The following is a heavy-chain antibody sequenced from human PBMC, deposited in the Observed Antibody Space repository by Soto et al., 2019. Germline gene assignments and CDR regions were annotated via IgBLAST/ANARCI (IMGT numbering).Heavy chain of an antibody. J-gene: IGHJ6*02. CDR3: ARGWGLRGVDYYYYYGMDV. CDR1: GGTFSSYA. D-gene: IGHD3-10*01. CDR2: LIPIFGTA. V-gene: IGHV1-69*06. Sequence: QVQLVQSGAEVKKPGSSVKVSCKASGGTFSSYAISWVRQAPGQGLEWMGGLIPIFGTANYAQKFQGRVTITADKSTSTAYMELSSLRSEDTAVYYWARGWGLRGVDYYYYYGMDVWGQGTTVTVSS.